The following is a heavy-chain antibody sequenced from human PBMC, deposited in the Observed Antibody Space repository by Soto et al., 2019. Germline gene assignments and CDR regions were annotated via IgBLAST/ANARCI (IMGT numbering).Heavy chain of an antibody. CDR1: GASISNTNW. Sequence: QVQLQESGPGLVEPSGTLSLTCAVSGASISNTNWWSWVRQPPGKGLEWIGEIYHSGTTNCDPSLKSVFTISVNKSKNQFSLKLSSVTAADTAVYYCAIPGAGDFDYWGQGTLVTVSS. D-gene: IGHD6-13*01. CDR2: IYHSGTT. V-gene: IGHV4-4*02. CDR3: AIPGAGDFDY. J-gene: IGHJ4*02.